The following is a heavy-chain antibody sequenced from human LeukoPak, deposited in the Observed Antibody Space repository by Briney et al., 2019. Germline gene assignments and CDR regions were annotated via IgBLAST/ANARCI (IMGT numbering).Heavy chain of an antibody. CDR1: GYTFTSYG. CDR2: ISAYNGNT. V-gene: IGHV1-18*01. CDR3: ARDRTIFGVVIIDTGFDY. Sequence: ASVKGSCKASGYTFTSYGISWVRQAPGQGLEWMGWISAYNGNTNYAQKLQGRVTMTTDTSTSTAYMELRSLRSDDTAVYYCARDRTIFGVVIIDTGFDYWGQGTLVTVSS. J-gene: IGHJ4*02. D-gene: IGHD3-3*01.